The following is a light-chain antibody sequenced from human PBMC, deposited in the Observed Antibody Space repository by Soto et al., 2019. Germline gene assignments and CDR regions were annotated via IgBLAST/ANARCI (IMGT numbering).Light chain of an antibody. J-gene: IGLJ1*01. CDR2: EDN. CDR3: GTWDSSLSVFV. CDR1: SSNIGKNY. V-gene: IGLV1-51*02. Sequence: QSVLTHPPSVSAAPGQKVTFSCYGSSSNIGKNYVSWYQQVPGTAPKLLIYEDNKRRSGIPDRFSGSKSGTSATLGITGLQTGDEADYYCGTWDSSLSVFVFGTGTKVTVL.